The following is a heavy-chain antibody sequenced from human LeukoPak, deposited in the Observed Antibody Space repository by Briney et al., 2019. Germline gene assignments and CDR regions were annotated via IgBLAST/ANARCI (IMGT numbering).Heavy chain of an antibody. CDR3: ASFKLWFGELFN. D-gene: IGHD3-10*01. CDR2: IIPIFGTA. Sequence: SVKVSCKASGGTFSSYAISWVRQAPGQGLEWMGGIIPIFGTANYAQKLQGRVTMTTDTSTSTAYMELRSLRSDDTAVYYCASFKLWFGELFNWGQGTLVTVSS. V-gene: IGHV1-69*05. CDR1: GGTFSSYA. J-gene: IGHJ4*02.